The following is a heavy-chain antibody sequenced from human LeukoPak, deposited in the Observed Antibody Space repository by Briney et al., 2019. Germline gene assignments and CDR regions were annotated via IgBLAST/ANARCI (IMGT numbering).Heavy chain of an antibody. V-gene: IGHV3-48*01. D-gene: IGHD3-3*01. CDR3: ACSSGDY. CDR1: GFAFSSNS. CDR2: ISSGSRTI. J-gene: IGHJ4*02. Sequence: PGGSLRLSCAASGFAFSSNSMNWVRQAPGKGLEWVLYISSGSRTINYADSVKGRFTISRDDAKNSLYLQMNSLRADDTAVYYCACSSGDYWGQGTLVTISS.